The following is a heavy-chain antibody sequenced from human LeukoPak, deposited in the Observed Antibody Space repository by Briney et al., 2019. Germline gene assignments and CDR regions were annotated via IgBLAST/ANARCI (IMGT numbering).Heavy chain of an antibody. CDR1: GYTFTSYA. J-gene: IGHJ4*02. D-gene: IGHD3-22*01. V-gene: IGHV1-3*01. CDR3: ARVPRGIVVPRYFDY. Sequence: ASVKVSCKASGYTFTSYAMHWVRQAPGQRLEWMGWINAGNGNTKYSQKFQGRVTITRDTSASTAYMELSSLRSEDTAVYYCARVPRGIVVPRYFDYWGQGTLVTVSS. CDR2: INAGNGNT.